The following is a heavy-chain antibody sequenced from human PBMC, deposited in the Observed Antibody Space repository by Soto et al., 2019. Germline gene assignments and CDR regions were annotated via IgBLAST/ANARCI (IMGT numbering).Heavy chain of an antibody. CDR2: IYYSGST. V-gene: IGHV4-31*03. J-gene: IGHJ4*02. D-gene: IGHD4-17*01. Sequence: SETLSLTCTVSGGSISSGGYYWSWIRQHRGKGLEWIGYIYYSGSTYYNPSLKSRVTISVDTSKNQFSLKLSSVTAADTAVYYCARVRVREAHYGDYVFDYWGQGTLVTVSS. CDR1: GGSISSGGYY. CDR3: ARVRVREAHYGDYVFDY.